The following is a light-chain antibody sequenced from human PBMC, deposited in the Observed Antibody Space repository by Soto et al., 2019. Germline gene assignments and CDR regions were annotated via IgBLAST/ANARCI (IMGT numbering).Light chain of an antibody. CDR1: QSVSTN. CDR3: QQYNNWPPWT. Sequence: EIVMTQSPATLSVSPVERATIPCRSSQSVSTNLAWYQQKPGQATRLLIYGASTRATGIPARFSGSGSGTEFTLTISSLQSEDFAVYFCQQYNNWPPWTFGQGTKVDIK. J-gene: IGKJ1*01. V-gene: IGKV3-15*01. CDR2: GAS.